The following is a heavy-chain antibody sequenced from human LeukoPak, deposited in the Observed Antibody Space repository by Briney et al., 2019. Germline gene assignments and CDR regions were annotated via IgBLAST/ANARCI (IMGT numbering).Heavy chain of an antibody. Sequence: ASMKVSCKASGYTFTGYYMHWVRQAPGQGLEWMGWINPNSGGTNYAQKFQGRVTMTRDTSISTAYMELSRLRSDDTAVYYCARDRYSGSYFDAFDIWGQGTMVTVSS. CDR3: ARDRYSGSYFDAFDI. CDR1: GYTFTGYY. V-gene: IGHV1-2*02. J-gene: IGHJ3*02. CDR2: INPNSGGT. D-gene: IGHD1-26*01.